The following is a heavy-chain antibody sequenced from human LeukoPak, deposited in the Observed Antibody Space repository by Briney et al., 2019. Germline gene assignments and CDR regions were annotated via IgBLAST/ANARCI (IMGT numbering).Heavy chain of an antibody. CDR3: AGRSIVGATYFDY. CDR2: IWYDGSNT. V-gene: IGHV3-30*02. J-gene: IGHJ4*02. D-gene: IGHD1-26*01. Sequence: GGSLRLSCAASGFTFSSHGMHWVRQAPGKGLEWVGSIWYDGSNTYHADSVKGRFTISRDNPKNTLYLQMNSLRAEDTAVYYCAGRSIVGATYFDYWGQGTLVTVSS. CDR1: GFTFSSHG.